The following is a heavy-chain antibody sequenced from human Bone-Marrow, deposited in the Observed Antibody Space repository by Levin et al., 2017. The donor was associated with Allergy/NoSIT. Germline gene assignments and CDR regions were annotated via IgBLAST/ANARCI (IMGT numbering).Heavy chain of an antibody. D-gene: IGHD5-18*01. CDR1: FFPFRRSR. Sequence: SLLLSFSSSFFPFRRSRLNWVRQAPGKGLEWVSSISSSSNYIYYADSVKGRFTISRDNAKNSLYLQMNSLRAEDTAVYYCAREGKREYTYGYWGDFDYWGQGTLVTVSS. CDR3: AREGKREYTYGYWGDFDY. V-gene: IGHV3-21*01. J-gene: IGHJ4*02. CDR2: ISSSSNYI.